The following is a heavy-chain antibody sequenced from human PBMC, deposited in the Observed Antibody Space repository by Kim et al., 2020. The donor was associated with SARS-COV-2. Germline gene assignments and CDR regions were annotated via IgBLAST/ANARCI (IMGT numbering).Heavy chain of an antibody. CDR3: TKDTDDTRPGAFDN. CDR2: ISYDGGYK. CDR1: GFTFSRSG. D-gene: IGHD6-6*01. V-gene: IGHV3-30*18. J-gene: IGHJ4*02. Sequence: GGSLRLSCVGSGFTFSRSGMHWVRQAPGKGLEWLAVISYDGGYKNYADSVKGRFTISRDNSKKTLYLQMNSLRAEDTAVYYCTKDTDDTRPGAFDNWGQGTLVTVSS.